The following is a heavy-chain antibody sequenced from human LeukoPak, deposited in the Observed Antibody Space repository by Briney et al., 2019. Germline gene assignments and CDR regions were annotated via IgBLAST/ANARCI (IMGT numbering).Heavy chain of an antibody. D-gene: IGHD3-3*01. Sequence: PSETLSLTCTVSGGSISSGGYYWSWIRQHPGKGLEWIGYIYYSGSTYYNPSLKSRVTISVDTSKNQFSLKLSSVTAADTAVYYCARVGIPDFWSGYYIRVGWFDPWGQGTLVTVSS. J-gene: IGHJ5*02. V-gene: IGHV4-31*03. CDR3: ARVGIPDFWSGYYIRVGWFDP. CDR1: GGSISSGGYY. CDR2: IYYSGST.